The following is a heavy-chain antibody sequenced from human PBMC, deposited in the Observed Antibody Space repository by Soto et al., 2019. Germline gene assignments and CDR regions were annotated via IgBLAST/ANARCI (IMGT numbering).Heavy chain of an antibody. J-gene: IGHJ4*02. CDR3: RVGVAD. V-gene: IGHV3-30*03. CDR1: GFNFSAYG. Sequence: QVQLVESGGGVVQPGRSLRLSCAASGFNFSAYGMHWVRQAPGTGLELVALLSFDASKKYYADSVKGRFNISRDTSRNTLYLQMTSHRVEDTAVYYCRVGVADWGQGTRVTVSS. CDR2: LSFDASKK. D-gene: IGHD1-26*01.